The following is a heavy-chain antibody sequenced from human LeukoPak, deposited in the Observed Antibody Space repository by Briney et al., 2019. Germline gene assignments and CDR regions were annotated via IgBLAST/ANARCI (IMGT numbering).Heavy chain of an antibody. V-gene: IGHV1-18*01. J-gene: IGHJ6*03. CDR3: ARDRPDYAYYYYYYYMDV. D-gene: IGHD4-17*01. Sequence: GASVKVSCKASDYTFTSYGISWVRQAPGQGLEWMGWISAYNGNTNYAQKLQGRVTMTTDTSTSTAYMELRSLRSDDTAVYYCARDRPDYAYYYYYYYMDVWGKGTTVTVSS. CDR1: DYTFTSYG. CDR2: ISAYNGNT.